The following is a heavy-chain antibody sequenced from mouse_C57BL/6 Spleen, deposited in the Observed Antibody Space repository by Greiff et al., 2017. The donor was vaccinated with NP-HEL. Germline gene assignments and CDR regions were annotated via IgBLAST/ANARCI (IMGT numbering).Heavy chain of an antibody. CDR3: ARGTVYAMDY. CDR1: GFTFSDYG. D-gene: IGHD1-1*01. CDR2: ISSGSSTI. Sequence: EVKLMESGGGLVKPGGSLKLSCAASGFTFSDYGMHWVRQAPEKGLEWVAYISSGSSTIYYADTVKGRFTISRDNAKNTLFLQMTSLRSEDTAMYYCARGTVYAMDYWGQGTSVTVSS. J-gene: IGHJ4*01. V-gene: IGHV5-17*01.